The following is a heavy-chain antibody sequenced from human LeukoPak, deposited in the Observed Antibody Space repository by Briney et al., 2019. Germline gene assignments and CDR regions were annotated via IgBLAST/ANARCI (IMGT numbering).Heavy chain of an antibody. J-gene: IGHJ5*02. CDR2: ISGSGGST. CDR1: GFTFSSYG. V-gene: IGHV3-23*01. Sequence: GGSLRLSCAASGFTFSSYGGNWLRQAPGKGLEWVSGISGSGGSTYYADSVKGRFTISRDNSKNTLYLQMNSLRAEDTAVYYCAKDINTMRGNWFDPWGQGTLVTVSS. CDR3: AKDINTMRGNWFDP. D-gene: IGHD3-22*01.